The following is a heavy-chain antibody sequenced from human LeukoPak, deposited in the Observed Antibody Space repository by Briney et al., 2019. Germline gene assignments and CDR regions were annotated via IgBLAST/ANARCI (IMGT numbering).Heavy chain of an antibody. V-gene: IGHV3-21*01. CDR2: ISSSSSYI. CDR1: GFTFSSYS. Sequence: GGSLRLSCAASGFTFSSYSMNWVRQAPGKGLEWVSSISSSSSYIYYADSVKGRFTISRDNAKNSLYLQMNSLRAEDTAVYYCARDRTTVTTRYQDAFDIWGQGTMVTVSS. CDR3: ARDRTTVTTRYQDAFDI. J-gene: IGHJ3*02. D-gene: IGHD4-17*01.